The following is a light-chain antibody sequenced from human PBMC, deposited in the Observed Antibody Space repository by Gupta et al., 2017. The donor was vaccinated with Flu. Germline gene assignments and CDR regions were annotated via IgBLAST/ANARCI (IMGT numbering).Light chain of an antibody. J-gene: IGKJ3*01. Sequence: GDRVTITRRASQSISNYLNWYQQKPGEAPKLLVYRASSLQSGVPSRFSGSGSGTDFTLTISSLQPEDCATYFCQQSYSTPLLTFGPGTKVDI. CDR3: QQSYSTPLLT. CDR1: QSISNY. CDR2: RAS. V-gene: IGKV1-39*01.